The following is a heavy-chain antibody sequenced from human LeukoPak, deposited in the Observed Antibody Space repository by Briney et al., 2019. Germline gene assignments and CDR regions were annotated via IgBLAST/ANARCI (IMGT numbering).Heavy chain of an antibody. CDR2: IYYSDTS. CDR1: GGSISSGAYS. J-gene: IGHJ4*02. Sequence: SETLSLTCAVSGGSISSGAYSWSWIRQPPGKRLEWIGYIYYSDTSYYNPSLKRRVTISVDTSKNQFSLKLRSVTAADTAVYYCASHSGGYAYWGQGTLVTVSS. V-gene: IGHV4-30-4*07. CDR3: ASHSGGYAY. D-gene: IGHD5-12*01.